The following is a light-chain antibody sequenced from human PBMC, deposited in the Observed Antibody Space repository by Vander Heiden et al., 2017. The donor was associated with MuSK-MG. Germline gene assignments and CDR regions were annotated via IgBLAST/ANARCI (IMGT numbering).Light chain of an antibody. CDR1: PFDIGTFDY. J-gene: IGLJ3*02. Sequence: QSAMTQPAPGSASPGRSITISGTGGPFDIGTFDYVAWYQQHPGTALNLILYHVNHRPSGVSSRFSGSDTSHTPSLTVFELLADDEADYFCCAYSTNSTVLFGGGTRLTVL. CDR3: CAYSTNSTVL. V-gene: IGLV2-14*03. CDR2: HVN.